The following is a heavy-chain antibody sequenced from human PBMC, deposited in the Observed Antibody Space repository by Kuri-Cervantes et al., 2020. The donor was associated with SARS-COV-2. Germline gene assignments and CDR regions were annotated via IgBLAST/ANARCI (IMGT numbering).Heavy chain of an antibody. CDR1: GGSFSSYY. CDR3: ARVNWGFDY. Sequence: GSLRLSCAVYGGSFSSYYWSWIRQPAGKGLEWIGRIYTSGSTNYNPSLKSRVTMSVDTSKNQFSLKLSSVTAADTAVYYCARVNWGFDYWGQGTLVTVSS. CDR2: IYTSGST. D-gene: IGHD7-27*01. J-gene: IGHJ4*02. V-gene: IGHV4-59*10.